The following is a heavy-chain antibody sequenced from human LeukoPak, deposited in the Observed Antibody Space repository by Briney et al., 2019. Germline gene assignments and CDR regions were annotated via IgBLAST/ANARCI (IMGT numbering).Heavy chain of an antibody. CDR2: IRSSGDIT. D-gene: IGHD4-17*01. CDR3: ARPMTTGYYYYGMDV. CDR1: GFTFSDYS. J-gene: IGHJ6*02. Sequence: GGSLRLSCAASGFTFSDYSMNWVRQAPGQGLEYLSHIRSSGDITFYAASVKGRFTISRDNAKNSLYLQMNSLRAEDTAVYYCARPMTTGYYYYGMDVWGQGTTVTVSS. V-gene: IGHV3-48*01.